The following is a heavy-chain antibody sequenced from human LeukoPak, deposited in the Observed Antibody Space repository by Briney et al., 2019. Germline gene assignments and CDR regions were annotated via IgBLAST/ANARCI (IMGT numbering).Heavy chain of an antibody. V-gene: IGHV1-2*02. Sequence: ASVTVSCTASGYTLTGYYMHWVRQAPGQGLEWMGWINPNSGGTNYAQKFQGRVTMTTDTSISTAYMELSRLRSDDTAVYYCARVDSSAPNTFDYWGQGTLVTVSS. CDR1: GYTLTGYY. CDR3: ARVDSSAPNTFDY. J-gene: IGHJ4*02. CDR2: INPNSGGT. D-gene: IGHD3-22*01.